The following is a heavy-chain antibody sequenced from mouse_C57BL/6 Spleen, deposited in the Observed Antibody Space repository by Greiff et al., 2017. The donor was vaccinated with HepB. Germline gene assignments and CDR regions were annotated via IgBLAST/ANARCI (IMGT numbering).Heavy chain of an antibody. CDR3: ARAPLYGSENFDY. J-gene: IGHJ2*01. D-gene: IGHD1-1*01. Sequence: QVQLQQPGAELVKPGASVKLSCKASGYTFTSYWMHWVKQRPGQGLEWIGMIHPNSGSTNYNEKFKSKATLTVDKSSSTAYMQLSSLTSEDSAVYYCARAPLYGSENFDYWGQGTTLTVSS. CDR1: GYTFTSYW. V-gene: IGHV1-64*01. CDR2: IHPNSGST.